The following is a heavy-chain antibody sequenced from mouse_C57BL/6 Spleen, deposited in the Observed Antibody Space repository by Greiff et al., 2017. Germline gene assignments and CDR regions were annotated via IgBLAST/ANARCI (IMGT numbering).Heavy chain of an antibody. CDR3: AETPSGIRRTWLAY. V-gene: IGHV3-6*01. CDR2: ISYDGSN. D-gene: IGHD1-2*01. CDR1: GYSITSGCY. Sequence: ESGPGLVKPSQSLSLTCSVTGYSITSGCYWNWIRQFPGNKLEWMGYISYDGSNNYNPSLKNRISITRDTSTNQFFLQLNSVTTEDTATYYCAETPSGIRRTWLAYWGQGTLVTVSA. J-gene: IGHJ3*01.